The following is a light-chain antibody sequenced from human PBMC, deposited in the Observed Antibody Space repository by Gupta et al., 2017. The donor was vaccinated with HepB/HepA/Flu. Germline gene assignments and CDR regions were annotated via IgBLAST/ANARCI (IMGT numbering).Light chain of an antibody. CDR3: QQYGSSPTYT. CDR2: GAS. J-gene: IGKJ2*01. V-gene: IGKV3-20*01. CDR1: QSVSSSY. Sequence: EIVLTQSPGTLSLSPGERATLSCRASQSVSSSYLAWYQQKPGQAPRLLIYGASSRATGIPDRFSGSGSGTDFTLTISMLEPEDFAVYYCQQYGSSPTYTFGQGTKLEIK.